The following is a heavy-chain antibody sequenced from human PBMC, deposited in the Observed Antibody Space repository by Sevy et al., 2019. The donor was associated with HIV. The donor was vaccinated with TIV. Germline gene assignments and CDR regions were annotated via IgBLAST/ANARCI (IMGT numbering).Heavy chain of an antibody. CDR3: ARYYYGSGKYYFDY. D-gene: IGHD3-10*01. CDR2: IYTSGIT. J-gene: IGHJ4*02. V-gene: IGHV4-61*02. CDR1: GGSISSGTYY. Sequence: SETLSLTCTVSGGSISSGTYYWTWIRQPAGKGLEWIGRIYTSGITNYNPSLKSRVTISLDTSKNQFSLNLSSVTAADTAVYYCARYYYGSGKYYFDYWAQGTLVTVSS.